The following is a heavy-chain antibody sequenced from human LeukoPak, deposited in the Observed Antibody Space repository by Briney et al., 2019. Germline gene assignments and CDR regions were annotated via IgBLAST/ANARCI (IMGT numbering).Heavy chain of an antibody. D-gene: IGHD5-12*01. CDR2: IHYSGST. V-gene: IGHV4-59*08. CDR3: ARVDYHYYGMDV. CDR1: GGSISSYY. J-gene: IGHJ6*02. Sequence: PSETLSLTCTVSGGSISSYYWSWIRRPPGKGLECIGYIHYSGSTNYNPSLKSRVTISVDTSKNQFSLKLSSVTAADTAVYYCARVDYHYYGMDVWGQGTTVTVSS.